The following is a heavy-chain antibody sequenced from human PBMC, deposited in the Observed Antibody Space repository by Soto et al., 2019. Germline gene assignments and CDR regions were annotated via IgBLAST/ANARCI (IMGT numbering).Heavy chain of an antibody. Sequence: GGSLRLSCAASGFTFSSYSMNWVRQAPGKGLEWVSYISSSSSTIYYADSVKGRFTISRDNAKNSLYLQMNSLRDEDTAVYYCAREATYYVILTGYGYGMDVWGQGTTVTVSS. CDR1: GFTFSSYS. V-gene: IGHV3-48*02. J-gene: IGHJ6*02. CDR3: AREATYYVILTGYGYGMDV. CDR2: ISSSSSTI. D-gene: IGHD3-9*01.